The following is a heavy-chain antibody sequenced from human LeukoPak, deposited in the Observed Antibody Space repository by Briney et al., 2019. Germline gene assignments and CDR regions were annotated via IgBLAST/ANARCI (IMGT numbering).Heavy chain of an antibody. V-gene: IGHV3-23*01. J-gene: IGHJ5*02. CDR3: ASSYSSSWYAWFDP. CDR1: GFTFSSYA. CDR2: ISGSGGST. D-gene: IGHD6-13*01. Sequence: PGGSLRLSCAASGFTFSSYAMSWVRRAPGKGLEWVSAISGSGGSTYYADSVKGRFTISRDNSKSTLYLQMSSLRAEDTAVYYCASSYSSSWYAWFDPWGQGTLVTVSS.